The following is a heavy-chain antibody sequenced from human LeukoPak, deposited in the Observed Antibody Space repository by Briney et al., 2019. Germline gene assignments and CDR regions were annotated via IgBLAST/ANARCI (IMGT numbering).Heavy chain of an antibody. V-gene: IGHV1-18*01. J-gene: IGHJ4*02. Sequence: ASVKVSCKASGYTFTSYGISWVRQAPGQGLEWMGWISAYNGNTNYAQTLQGRVTMTTDTSTSTAHMELRSLRSDDTAVYYCARDTSYYDFWSGYYSIDYWGQGTLVTVSS. CDR1: GYTFTSYG. CDR2: ISAYNGNT. CDR3: ARDTSYYDFWSGYYSIDY. D-gene: IGHD3-3*01.